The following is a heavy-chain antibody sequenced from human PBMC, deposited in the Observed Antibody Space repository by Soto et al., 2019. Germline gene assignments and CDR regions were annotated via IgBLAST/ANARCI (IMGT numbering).Heavy chain of an antibody. Sequence: VQLVESGGGVVQPGRSLRLSCAASGFNFNNYGMHWVRQAPGKGLEWVAVIWNDGNGYYYANSVKGRFTISRDNSKNTLYLQMSSPRAEDTAVYYCARRQISPPTRGAASARGGMDVWGQGTTVTVSS. CDR3: ARRQISPPTRGAASARGGMDV. CDR2: IWNDGNGY. V-gene: IGHV3-33*01. CDR1: GFNFNNYG. D-gene: IGHD6-13*01. J-gene: IGHJ6*02.